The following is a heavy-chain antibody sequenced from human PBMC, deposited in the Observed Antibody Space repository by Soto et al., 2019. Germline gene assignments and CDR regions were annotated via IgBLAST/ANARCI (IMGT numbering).Heavy chain of an antibody. CDR2: IYPGDSDT. CDR1: GYSFSSQW. CDR3: AYYDFWSRYNAFAI. D-gene: IGHD3-3*01. J-gene: IGHJ3*02. Sequence: GESLKISCKGSGYSFSSQWIGWVRQIPGRGLEWMGIIYPGDSDTIYSPSFQGQVTFSADKSISTAYLQWSSLKASDTAMYYCAYYDFWSRYNAFAIWGQGTLVPVSS. V-gene: IGHV5-51*01.